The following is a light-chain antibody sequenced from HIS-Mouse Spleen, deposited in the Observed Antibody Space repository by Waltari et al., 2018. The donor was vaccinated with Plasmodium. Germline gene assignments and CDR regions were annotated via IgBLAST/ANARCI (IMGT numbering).Light chain of an antibody. J-gene: IGKJ2*01. Sequence: EIVLTQSPGTLSLSPGARATLSCRASQSVSSSYLAWYQQKPGQAPRLLIYGASSRATGIPDRFSGSVSGTDFTLTISRLEPEDFAVYYCQQYGSSPYTFGQGTKLEIK. CDR1: QSVSSSY. V-gene: IGKV3-20*01. CDR3: QQYGSSPYT. CDR2: GAS.